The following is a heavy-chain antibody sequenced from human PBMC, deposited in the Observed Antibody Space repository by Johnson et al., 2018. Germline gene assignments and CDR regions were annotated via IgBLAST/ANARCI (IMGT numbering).Heavy chain of an antibody. CDR1: VFTFSGSD. D-gene: IGHD6-19*01. CDR3: TRRSGVSGWFPA. CDR2: IRSSANNYAT. J-gene: IGHJ5*02. V-gene: IGHV3-73*02. Sequence: VQLQESGGGLVQPGGSLRLSCAASVFTFSGSDMHWVRQASGKGLEWLGRIRSSANNYATDYAVSVKGRFTISRDDSRNTAFLQMNNLRVEDPAFYYCTRRSGVSGWFPAWGQGTLVTVSS.